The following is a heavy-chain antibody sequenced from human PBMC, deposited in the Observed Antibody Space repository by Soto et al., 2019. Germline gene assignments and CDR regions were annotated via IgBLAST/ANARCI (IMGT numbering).Heavy chain of an antibody. D-gene: IGHD3-10*01. Sequence: ASVKVSFKASGYTFTSYGISWVRQAPGQGLEWMGWISAYNGNTNYAQKLQGRVTMTTDTSTSTAYMELRSLRAEDTAVYYCAKQTTMVRGVPPTNYYYYGMDVWGQGTTVTVSS. CDR2: ISAYNGNT. CDR3: AKQTTMVRGVPPTNYYYYGMDV. CDR1: GYTFTSYG. J-gene: IGHJ6*02. V-gene: IGHV1-18*01.